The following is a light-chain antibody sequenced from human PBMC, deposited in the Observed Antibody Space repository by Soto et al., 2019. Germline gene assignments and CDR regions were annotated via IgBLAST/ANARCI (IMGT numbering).Light chain of an antibody. J-gene: IGKJ1*01. CDR2: GAS. CDR1: QSINSYY. V-gene: IGKV3-20*01. CDR3: QQYNTSVLT. Sequence: EIVLTQSPGTLSLSPGKRATLSCRASQSINSYYFAWYQHKPGQPPRLLIYGASTSATSIPDRFSGSGSGTDFTLTISRLEPEDFAVYYCQQYNTSVLTFGQGTKVEIK.